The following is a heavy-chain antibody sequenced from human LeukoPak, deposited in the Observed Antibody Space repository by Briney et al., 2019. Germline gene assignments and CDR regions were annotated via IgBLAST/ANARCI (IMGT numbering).Heavy chain of an antibody. D-gene: IGHD1-26*01. Sequence: GGSLRLSCAASGSTFSSYAMSWVRQAPGKGLEWVSAISGSGGSTYYADSVKGRFTISRDNSKNTLYLQMNSLRAEDTAVYYCARHSGSYFVSDYWGQGTLVTVSS. CDR2: ISGSGGST. J-gene: IGHJ4*02. CDR3: ARHSGSYFVSDY. V-gene: IGHV3-23*01. CDR1: GSTFSSYA.